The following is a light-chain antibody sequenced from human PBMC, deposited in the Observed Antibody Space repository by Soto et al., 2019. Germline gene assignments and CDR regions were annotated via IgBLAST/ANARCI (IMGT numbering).Light chain of an antibody. CDR2: DAS. CDR3: HQRSNWPPT. Sequence: IQMTQSPSTLSASVGDRVTITCRASQSISSWLAWYQQKPGKAPKLLIYDASSLESGVPSRFGGSGSGTEFTLTISSLQPEDFAVYYCHQRSNWPPTFGGGTKVDIK. V-gene: IGKV1-5*01. J-gene: IGKJ4*01. CDR1: QSISSW.